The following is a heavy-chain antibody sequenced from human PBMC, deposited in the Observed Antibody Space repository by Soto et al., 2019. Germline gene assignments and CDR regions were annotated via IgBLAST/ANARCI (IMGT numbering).Heavy chain of an antibody. D-gene: IGHD5-18*01. Sequence: QVQLVQSGAEVRKPGSSVKVSCKSSGGIFRSNAISWVRQAPGQGLEWMGAIIPQFPTPYYAQKFQGRATITADESTSTAYMALNSLRSDDTAVYFCARDAADTPMVYWGQGTLLTVSS. CDR2: IIPQFPTP. CDR1: GGIFRSNA. J-gene: IGHJ4*02. V-gene: IGHV1-69*01. CDR3: ARDAADTPMVY.